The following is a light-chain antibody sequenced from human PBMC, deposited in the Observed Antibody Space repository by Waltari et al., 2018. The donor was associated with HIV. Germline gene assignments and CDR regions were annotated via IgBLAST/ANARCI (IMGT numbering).Light chain of an antibody. V-gene: IGKV1-17*02. CDR2: VTS. Sequence: DIQMTQSPSSLSASVGDRGSITCRATQDIGNFLNWFQHKPGSGPKGLIYVTSNLQRGVPPRFSGSRSGTDFTLIINNLQPDDPATYYCLQTNTTPMTFGQGTKVEI. CDR3: LQTNTTPMT. J-gene: IGKJ2*01. CDR1: QDIGNF.